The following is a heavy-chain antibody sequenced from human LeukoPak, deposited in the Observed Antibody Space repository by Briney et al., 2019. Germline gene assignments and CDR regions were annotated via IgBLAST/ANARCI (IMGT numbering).Heavy chain of an antibody. Sequence: SETLSLTCTVSGGSINSGDYYWSWIRQPPGKGLEWIGYIYYSGSTYYNPSLKSRVTISVDTSKNQVSLNLSSVTAADTAVYSCAGASGGPYCTSTTCSSRFLGALDIWGQGTMVTVSS. CDR3: AGASGGPYCTSTTCSSRFLGALDI. V-gene: IGHV4-30-4*01. J-gene: IGHJ3*02. D-gene: IGHD2-2*01. CDR1: GGSINSGDYY. CDR2: IYYSGST.